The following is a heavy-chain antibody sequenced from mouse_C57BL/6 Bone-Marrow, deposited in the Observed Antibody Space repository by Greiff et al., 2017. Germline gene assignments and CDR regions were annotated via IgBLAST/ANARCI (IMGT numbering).Heavy chain of an antibody. J-gene: IGHJ3*01. CDR2: ISSGRSTI. V-gene: IGHV5-17*01. Sequence: QLVESGGGLVKPGGSLKLSCAASGFTFSDYGMHWVRQAPEKGLEWVAYISSGRSTIYYADTVKGRFTISRDNAKNTLFLQMTSLRSEDTAMYYCARHDSAWFAYWGQGTLVTVSA. D-gene: IGHD2-12*01. CDR1: GFTFSDYG. CDR3: ARHDSAWFAY.